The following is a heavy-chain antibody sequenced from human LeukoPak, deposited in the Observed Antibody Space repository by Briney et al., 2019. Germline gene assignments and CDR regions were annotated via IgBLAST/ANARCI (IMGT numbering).Heavy chain of an antibody. CDR3: ARDRYSRGYYYPY. V-gene: IGHV3-30-3*01. CDR2: ISYDGSNK. CDR1: GFTFSSYA. J-gene: IGHJ4*02. Sequence: GRSLRLSCAASGFTFSSYAMHWVRQAPGKGLEWVAVISYDGSNKYYADSVEGRFTISRDNSKNTLYLQMNSLRAEDTAVYYCARDRYSRGYYYPYWGQGALLTVSS. D-gene: IGHD3-22*01.